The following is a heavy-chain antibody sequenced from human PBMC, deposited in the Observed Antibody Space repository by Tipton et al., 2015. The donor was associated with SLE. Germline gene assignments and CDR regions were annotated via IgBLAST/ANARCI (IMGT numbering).Heavy chain of an antibody. CDR3: ARGVRQQQVLEYFDY. CDR2: INHSGST. Sequence: TLSLTCAVYGGSFSGYYWSWIRQPPGKGLEWIGEINHSGSTNYNPSLKSRVTISVDTSKNQFSLKLSSVTAADTAVYYCARGVRQQQVLEYFDYWGQGTLVTVSS. V-gene: IGHV4-34*01. D-gene: IGHD6-13*01. J-gene: IGHJ4*02. CDR1: GGSFSGYY.